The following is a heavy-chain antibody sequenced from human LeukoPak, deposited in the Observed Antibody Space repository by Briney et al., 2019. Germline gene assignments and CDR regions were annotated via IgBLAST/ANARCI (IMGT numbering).Heavy chain of an antibody. J-gene: IGHJ2*01. CDR3: AREGIVVVTDPYWYFDL. CDR2: IKQDGSEN. D-gene: IGHD2-21*02. V-gene: IGHV3-7*03. Sequence: GRSLRLSCVASGFIFSSYGMHWVRQALGKGLEWVANIKQDGSENFYVDSVKGRFTISRDNAKNSLYLQMNSLRAEDTAVYYCAREGIVVVTDPYWYFDLWGRGTLVTVSS. CDR1: GFIFSSYG.